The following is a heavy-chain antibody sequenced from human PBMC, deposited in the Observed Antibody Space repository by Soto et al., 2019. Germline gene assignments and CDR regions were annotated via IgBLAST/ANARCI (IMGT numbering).Heavy chain of an antibody. Sequence: QVQLEQSGAEVKKPGSSVKVSCKASGGTLSDDGVAWLRQAPGQGLEWMGGTIPVVNTAKYAQKFQGRVTVTADKFTNIAYMELSSLRSEETAFYFCARGVYGSGNYYTGPSAFDIWGQGTMVIVSS. D-gene: IGHD3-10*01. CDR3: ARGVYGSGNYYTGPSAFDI. J-gene: IGHJ3*02. CDR1: GGTLSDDG. V-gene: IGHV1-69*06. CDR2: TIPVVNTA.